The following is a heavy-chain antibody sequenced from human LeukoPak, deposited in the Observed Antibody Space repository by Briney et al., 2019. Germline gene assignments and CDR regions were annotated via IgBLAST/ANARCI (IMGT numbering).Heavy chain of an antibody. CDR1: GYTFTSYD. CDR3: ATPIAVAGTEAFDI. J-gene: IGHJ3*02. CDR2: MNPNSGNT. D-gene: IGHD6-19*01. V-gene: IGHV1-8*03. Sequence: ASVKVSCKASGYTFTSYDINWVRQATGQGLEWMGWMNPNSGNTGYAQKFQGRVTITRNTSISTAYMELSSLRSEDTAVYYCATPIAVAGTEAFDIWGQGTMVTVSS.